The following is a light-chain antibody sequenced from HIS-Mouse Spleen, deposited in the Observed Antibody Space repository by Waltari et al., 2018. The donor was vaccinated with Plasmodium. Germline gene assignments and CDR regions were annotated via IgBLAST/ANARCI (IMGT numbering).Light chain of an antibody. V-gene: IGLV3-10*01. CDR2: EDS. CDR1: ALPKNY. CDR3: YSTDSSGNHRV. J-gene: IGLJ3*02. Sequence: SYELTQPPSVSVSPGHTARIPCSGDALPKNYAYWYQQKSGQATVLVIYEDSKRPSGIPERFSGSSSGTMATLTISGAQVEDEADYYCYSTDSSGNHRVFGGGTKLTVL.